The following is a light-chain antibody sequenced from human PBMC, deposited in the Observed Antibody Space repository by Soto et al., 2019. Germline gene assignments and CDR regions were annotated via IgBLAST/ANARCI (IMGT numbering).Light chain of an antibody. CDR3: QQYGSSPRT. CDR1: QSVSSSY. J-gene: IGKJ1*01. V-gene: IGKV3-20*01. CDR2: GAS. Sequence: LSCRASQSVSSSYLAWFQQKPGQAPRLLIYGASSRATGIPDRFSGSGSGTDFTLTISRLEPEDFAVYYCQQYGSSPRTFGQGTKVDIK.